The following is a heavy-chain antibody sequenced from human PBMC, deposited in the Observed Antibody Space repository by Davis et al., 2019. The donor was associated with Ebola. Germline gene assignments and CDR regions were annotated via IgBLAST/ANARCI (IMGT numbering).Heavy chain of an antibody. Sequence: PGGSLRLSCAASGFTFSSYGMHWVRQAPGKGLEWVANIKQDGSEEYYGGSVKGRFTISRDNAQNSLFLQMNSLRAEDTAVYYCARGGLRRSDYYFDYWGQGTLVTVSS. CDR3: ARGGLRRSDYYFDY. V-gene: IGHV3-7*03. J-gene: IGHJ4*02. CDR2: IKQDGSEE. CDR1: GFTFSSYG.